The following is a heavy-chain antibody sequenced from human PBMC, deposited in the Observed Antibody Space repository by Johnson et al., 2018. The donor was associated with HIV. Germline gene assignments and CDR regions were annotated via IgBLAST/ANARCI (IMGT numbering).Heavy chain of an antibody. J-gene: IGHJ3*02. CDR3: ARALRDAFDI. D-gene: IGHD4-17*01. V-gene: IGHV3-20*04. CDR2: ISGSGGST. Sequence: EVQLVESGGGVVRSGGSLRLSCAGSGFIFDDYDMTWVRQAPGKGLEWVSGISGSGGSTYYADSVRGRFTISRDNSKNALFLQMNSLRAEDTSLYYCARALRDAFDIWGQGTMVTVSS. CDR1: GFIFDDYD.